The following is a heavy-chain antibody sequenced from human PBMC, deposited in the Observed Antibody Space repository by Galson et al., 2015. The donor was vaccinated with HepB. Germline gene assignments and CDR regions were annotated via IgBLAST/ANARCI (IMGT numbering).Heavy chain of an antibody. D-gene: IGHD6-13*01. Sequence: PALVKPTQTLTLTCTFSGFSLSTSGMCVSWIRQPPGKALEWLARIDWDDDKYYSTSLRTRLTISKDTSKNQVVLTMTNMDPVDTATYYCARIPSTAAGTGWFDPWGQGTLVTVSS. CDR1: GFSLSTSGMC. J-gene: IGHJ5*02. CDR2: IDWDDDK. CDR3: ARIPSTAAGTGWFDP. V-gene: IGHV2-70*11.